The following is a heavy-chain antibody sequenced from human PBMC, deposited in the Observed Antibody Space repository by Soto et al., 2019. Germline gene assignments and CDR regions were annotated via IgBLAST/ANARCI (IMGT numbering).Heavy chain of an antibody. CDR2: IIPIFGTA. CDR3: ANPVANDAFDI. D-gene: IGHD2-21*01. Sequence: ASVKVSCKACGGTFSRYAISWVRQAPGQGLEWMGGIIPIFGTANYAQKFQGRVTITADESTSTAYMELSSLRSEDTAVYYCANPVANDAFDIWGQGTMVTVSS. V-gene: IGHV1-69*13. CDR1: GGTFSRYA. J-gene: IGHJ3*02.